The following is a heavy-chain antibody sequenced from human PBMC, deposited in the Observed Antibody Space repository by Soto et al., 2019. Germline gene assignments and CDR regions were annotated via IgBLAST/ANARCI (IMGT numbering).Heavy chain of an antibody. CDR1: GFTFSDSY. CDR3: ARRDGYNYFDF. J-gene: IGHJ4*02. Sequence: QVQLVESGGGLVKPGGSLILSCVASGFTFSDSYMSWVRQAPGKGLEWVSYISSTSSFTDYAESVKGRFIISRDNAKNSLFLQMNSLRAEDTALYYCARRDGYNYFDFWGQGTLVSVSS. V-gene: IGHV3-11*06. D-gene: IGHD5-12*01. CDR2: ISSTSSFT.